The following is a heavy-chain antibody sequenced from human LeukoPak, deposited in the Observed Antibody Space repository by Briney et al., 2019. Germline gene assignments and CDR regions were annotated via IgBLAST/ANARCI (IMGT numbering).Heavy chain of an antibody. CDR1: GYTFTSNR. CDR2: IYPRDGST. Sequence: ASVKVSCKASGYTFTSNRIHWVRQAPGQGLEWMGMIYPRDGSTSYAQKFQGRVTVTRDTSTSTVHMELSGLRSEDTAVYYCARDQEGFDYWGQGTLVTVSS. V-gene: IGHV1-46*01. J-gene: IGHJ4*02. CDR3: ARDQEGFDY.